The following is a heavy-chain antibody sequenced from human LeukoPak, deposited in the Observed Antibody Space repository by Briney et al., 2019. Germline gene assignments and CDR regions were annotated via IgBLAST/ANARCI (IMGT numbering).Heavy chain of an antibody. CDR1: GFTFSSYG. J-gene: IGHJ4*02. Sequence: GGSLRLSCAASGFTFSSYGMHWVRQAPGKGLEWVAFIRYDGSNKYYADSVKDRFTISRDNSKNTLYLQMNSLRAEDTAVYYCAKVLPRRITIFGVVGYWGQGTLVTVSS. CDR2: IRYDGSNK. CDR3: AKVLPRRITIFGVVGY. V-gene: IGHV3-30*02. D-gene: IGHD3-3*01.